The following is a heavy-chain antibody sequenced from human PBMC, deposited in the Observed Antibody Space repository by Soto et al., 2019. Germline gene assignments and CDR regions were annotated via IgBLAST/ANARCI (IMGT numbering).Heavy chain of an antibody. Sequence: GGSLRLSCAASGFTVSSNYMNWVRQAPGKGLEWLSIIYSDGTTYYADSVKGRFTISRDNFKNTLYLQMNNLRAEDTAVYYCAFLSNWGQGTLVTVSS. CDR2: IYSDGTT. CDR1: GFTVSSNY. J-gene: IGHJ4*02. V-gene: IGHV3-53*01. CDR3: AFLSN. D-gene: IGHD6-6*01.